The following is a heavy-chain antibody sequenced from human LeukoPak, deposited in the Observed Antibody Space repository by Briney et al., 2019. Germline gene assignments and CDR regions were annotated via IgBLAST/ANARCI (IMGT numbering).Heavy chain of an antibody. CDR1: GGSFSGYY. D-gene: IGHD3-22*01. J-gene: IGHJ6*03. CDR3: ARGRQDVTMIVVVMTAVSYYLDV. Sequence: ETLSLTCAVYGGSFSGYYWTWIRRPPEKGREGIGEINPRGSTNYHPSLTSRVTISLYTSKNQFSLKLSSVTAADTAVYYCARGRQDVTMIVVVMTAVSYYLDVWGKGTTVTVS. V-gene: IGHV4-34*01. CDR2: INPRGST.